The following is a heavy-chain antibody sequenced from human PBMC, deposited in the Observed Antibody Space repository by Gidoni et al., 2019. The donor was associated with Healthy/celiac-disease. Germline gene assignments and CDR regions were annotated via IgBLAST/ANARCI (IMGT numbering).Heavy chain of an antibody. D-gene: IGHD3-22*01. J-gene: IGHJ4*02. CDR1: GGSISYYY. V-gene: IGHV4-59*08. CDR3: ARHASSGYHLFDY. CDR2: IYYSGST. Sequence: QVQLQESGPGLVEPSETLSLTCTVSGGSISYYYWSWIRQPPGKGLEWIGYIYYSGSTNYNPSLKSRVTISVDTSKNQFSLKLSSVTAAETAVYYCARHASSGYHLFDYWGQGTLVTVSS.